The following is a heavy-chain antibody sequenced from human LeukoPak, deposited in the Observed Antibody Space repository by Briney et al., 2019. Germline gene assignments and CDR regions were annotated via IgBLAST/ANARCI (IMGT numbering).Heavy chain of an antibody. D-gene: IGHD3-3*01. CDR2: IKLDGSEK. V-gene: IGHV3-7*03. CDR3: ARDQYDTWSRRGNFDY. Sequence: GGSLRLSCVASGFTFGKYWMSWVRQAPGKGLEWVANIKLDGSEKNYVDSVKGRFTISRDNTKNSLYLQMNSLRVEDTAVFYCARDQYDTWSRRGNFDYWGQGTLVIVSS. CDR1: GFTFGKYW. J-gene: IGHJ4*02.